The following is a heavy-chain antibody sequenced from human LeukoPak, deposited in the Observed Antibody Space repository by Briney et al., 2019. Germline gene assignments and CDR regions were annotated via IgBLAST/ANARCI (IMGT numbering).Heavy chain of an antibody. CDR3: ASSYVGYFQH. Sequence: GGSLRLSCAASGFTFSSYGMSWVRQAPGKGLEWVSAISGSGGSTYYADSVKGRFTISRDNSKDTLYLQMGSLRAEDMAVYYCASSYVGYFQHWGQGTLVTVSS. D-gene: IGHD4-23*01. CDR2: ISGSGGST. CDR1: GFTFSSYG. J-gene: IGHJ1*01. V-gene: IGHV3-23*01.